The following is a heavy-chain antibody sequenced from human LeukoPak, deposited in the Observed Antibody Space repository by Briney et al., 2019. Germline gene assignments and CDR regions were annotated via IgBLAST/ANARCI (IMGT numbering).Heavy chain of an antibody. Sequence: GGSLRLSCAGSGFIFNNYAMHWVRQPPGKGLEWVSGISWNSGSIDYADSVKGRFTISRDNTKNSLYLQMNSLRAEDTAVYYCAREGGNYDSSGPFDYWGQGTLVTVSS. CDR3: AREGGNYDSSGPFDY. V-gene: IGHV3-9*01. CDR1: GFIFNNYA. J-gene: IGHJ4*02. D-gene: IGHD3-22*01. CDR2: ISWNSGSI.